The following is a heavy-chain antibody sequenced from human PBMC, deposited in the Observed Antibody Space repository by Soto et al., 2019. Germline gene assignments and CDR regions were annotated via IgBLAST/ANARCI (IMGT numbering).Heavy chain of an antibody. D-gene: IGHD5-12*01. CDR3: ARGRGYSGDDHYYYFDMDV. Sequence: SVKVSCKASGGTFNNYPITWVRQAPGEGLEWMGGSIPIFGTANYAQNFQGRVTISVDESTSTACMELSSLRSEDTAVYYCARGRGYSGDDHYYYFDMDVWG. J-gene: IGHJ6*02. CDR2: SIPIFGTA. CDR1: GGTFNNYP. V-gene: IGHV1-69*13.